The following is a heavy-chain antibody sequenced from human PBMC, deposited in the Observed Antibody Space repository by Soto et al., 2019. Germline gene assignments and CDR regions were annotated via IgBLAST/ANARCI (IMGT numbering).Heavy chain of an antibody. V-gene: IGHV1-69*02. Sequence: QVQLVQSGAALKKPGSSVKVSCKASGDTFSFYTINWVRQAPGLGREWMGRVNPILSMSNYAQKFQGRVTMTADKSTSTAYMELRSLRSEDTAFYYCATSYGSGYRAFDYWGQGALVTVSS. CDR3: ATSYGSGYRAFDY. J-gene: IGHJ4*02. CDR2: VNPILSMS. CDR1: GDTFSFYT. D-gene: IGHD3-10*01.